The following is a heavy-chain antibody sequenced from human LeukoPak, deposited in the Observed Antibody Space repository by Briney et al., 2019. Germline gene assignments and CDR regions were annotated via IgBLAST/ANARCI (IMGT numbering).Heavy chain of an antibody. CDR2: INPNSGGT. V-gene: IGHV1-2*02. Sequence: ASVKVSCKASGYTFTGYYMHWVRQAPGQGLEWMGWINPNSGGTNYAQKFQGRVTMTRDTSISTAYMELSRLRSDDTAVYYCARGDVDIVATIPLDYWGQGTLVTVSS. J-gene: IGHJ4*02. CDR3: ARGDVDIVATIPLDY. D-gene: IGHD5-12*01. CDR1: GYTFTGYY.